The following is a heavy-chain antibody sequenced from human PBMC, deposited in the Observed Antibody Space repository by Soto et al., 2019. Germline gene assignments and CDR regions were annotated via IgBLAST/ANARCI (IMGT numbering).Heavy chain of an antibody. J-gene: IGHJ4*02. CDR1: GYTFIHYY. V-gene: IGHV1-46*01. Sequence: QVQLVQSGAEVKKPGASVKISCKASGYTFIHYYIHWVRQAPGQGLEWMAIINPNGGSTNYAQKFQGRVTVTSDTSTTIVSMELNSLESDDTAVYFCARSLLQGDFWGQGTLVTVSS. D-gene: IGHD2-21*01. CDR2: INPNGGST. CDR3: ARSLLQGDF.